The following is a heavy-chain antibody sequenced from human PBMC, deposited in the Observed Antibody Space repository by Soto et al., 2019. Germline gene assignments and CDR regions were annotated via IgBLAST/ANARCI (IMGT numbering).Heavy chain of an antibody. CDR1: GFTFSSYS. J-gene: IGHJ6*03. D-gene: IGHD3-10*01. V-gene: IGHV3-21*01. CDR3: ARSYGSGSYYYYYMDV. Sequence: EVQLVESGGGLVKPGGSLRLSCAASGFTFSSYSMNWVRQAPGKGLEWVSSISSSSSYIYYADSVKGRFTISRDNAKNSLYLQRNSLRAEDTAVYYCARSYGSGSYYYYYMDVWGKGTTVTVSS. CDR2: ISSSSSYI.